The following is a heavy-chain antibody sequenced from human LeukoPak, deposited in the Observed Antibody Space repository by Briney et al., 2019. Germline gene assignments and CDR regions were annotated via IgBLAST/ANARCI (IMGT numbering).Heavy chain of an antibody. D-gene: IGHD2-2*01. J-gene: IGHJ4*02. CDR3: AKDLGYCSSTSCSGDGY. CDR1: GFTFSSYS. CDR2: IRYDGSNK. V-gene: IGHV3-30*02. Sequence: GGSLRLSCAASGFTFSSYSMNWVRQAPGKGPEWVAFIRYDGSNKYYADSVKGRFTISRDNSKNTLYLQMNSLRAEDTAVYYCAKDLGYCSSTSCSGDGYWGQGTLVTVSS.